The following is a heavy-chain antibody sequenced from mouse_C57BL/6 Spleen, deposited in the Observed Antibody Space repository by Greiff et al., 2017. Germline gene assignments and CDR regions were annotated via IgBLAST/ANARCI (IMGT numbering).Heavy chain of an antibody. CDR1: GYTFTTYP. J-gene: IGHJ2*01. Sequence: QVQLQQSGAELVKPGASVKMSCKASGYTFTTYPIEWMKQNHGKSLEWIGNFHPYNDDTKYNEKFKGKAVLTVEKASSTVYLDLSRLTSDDSAVYDCARADYYGSSLDYWGQGTTLTVSS. D-gene: IGHD1-1*01. V-gene: IGHV1-47*01. CDR3: ARADYYGSSLDY. CDR2: FHPYNDDT.